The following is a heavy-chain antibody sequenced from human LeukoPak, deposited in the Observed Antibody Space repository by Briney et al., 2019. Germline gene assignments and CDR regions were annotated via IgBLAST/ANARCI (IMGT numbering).Heavy chain of an antibody. Sequence: SETLSLTCTVSGGSISSSSYSWGWIRQPPGKGLEWIGSVYYSGSTYYNPSLKSRVTISVDTSKNQFSLKLSSVTAADTAVYYCARLRKHYYGSGSYSPFDYWGQGTLVTVSS. CDR1: GGSISSSSYS. CDR2: VYYSGST. V-gene: IGHV4-39*01. J-gene: IGHJ4*02. D-gene: IGHD3-10*01. CDR3: ARLRKHYYGSGSYSPFDY.